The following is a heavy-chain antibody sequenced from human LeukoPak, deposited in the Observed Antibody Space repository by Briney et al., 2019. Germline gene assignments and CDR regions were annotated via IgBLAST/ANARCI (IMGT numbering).Heavy chain of an antibody. CDR3: AKDSHYDFWSGYRRPDYYYYYMDV. V-gene: IGHV3-23*01. Sequence: GGSLRLSCAASGFTFSSYAMSWVRQAPGKGLEWVSAISGSGGSTYYADSVKGRFTISRDNSKNTLYLQMNSLRAEDTAVYYCAKDSHYDFWSGYRRPDYYYYYMDVWGKGTTVTVSS. CDR1: GFTFSSYA. CDR2: ISGSGGST. D-gene: IGHD3-3*01. J-gene: IGHJ6*03.